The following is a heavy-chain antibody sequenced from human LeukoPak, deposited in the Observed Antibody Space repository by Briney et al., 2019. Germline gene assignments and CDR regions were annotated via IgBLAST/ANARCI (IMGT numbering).Heavy chain of an antibody. CDR1: GGSISSYY. CDR3: ARGNYDSSGYFDC. V-gene: IGHV4-59*01. J-gene: IGHJ4*02. Sequence: SETLSLTSTDPGGSISSYYWSWIRQPPGKGLEWIGYIYYSGSTNYNPSLKSPVTISVDTSKNQFSLKLSYVTAADTAVYYCARGNYDSSGYFDCWGQGTLVTVSS. D-gene: IGHD3-22*01. CDR2: IYYSGST.